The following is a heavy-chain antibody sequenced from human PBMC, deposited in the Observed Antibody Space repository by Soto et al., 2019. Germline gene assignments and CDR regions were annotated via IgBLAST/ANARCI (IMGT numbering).Heavy chain of an antibody. J-gene: IGHJ6*03. V-gene: IGHV3-48*04. D-gene: IGHD6-19*01. CDR3: ARVLAVAGAGYYYYYMDV. CDR1: GFTFSSYS. CDR2: ISSSSSTI. Sequence: GGSLRLSCAASGFTFSSYSMNWVRQAPGKRLEWVSYISSSSSTIYYADSVKGRFTISRDNAKNSLYLQMNSLRAEDTAVYYFARVLAVAGAGYYYYYMDVWGKGTTVTVSS.